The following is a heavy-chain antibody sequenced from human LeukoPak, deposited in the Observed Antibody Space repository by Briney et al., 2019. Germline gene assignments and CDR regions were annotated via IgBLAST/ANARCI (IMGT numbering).Heavy chain of an antibody. Sequence: SETLSLTCAVYGGSFSGYYWSWIRQPPGKGLEWIGSIYYSGSTYYNPSLKSRVTISVDTSKNQFSLKLSSVTAADTAVYYCARAGTMIVVVYDAFDIWGQGTMVTVSS. CDR3: ARAGTMIVVVYDAFDI. V-gene: IGHV4-34*01. CDR1: GGSFSGYY. CDR2: IYYSGST. D-gene: IGHD3-22*01. J-gene: IGHJ3*02.